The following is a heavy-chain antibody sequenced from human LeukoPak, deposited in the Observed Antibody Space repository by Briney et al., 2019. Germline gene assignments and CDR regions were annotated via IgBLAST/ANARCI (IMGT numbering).Heavy chain of an antibody. CDR1: GFTSNNYA. CDR2: ISGGGETT. Sequence: GGSLRLSCAASGFTSNNYAMNWVRQAPGKGLEWVSSISGGGETTYYADSAKGRFTISRDNSQNTLYLQMNSLRAEDTAVYYCARDYADYVGYFFFDYWGQGTLVTVSS. J-gene: IGHJ4*02. CDR3: ARDYADYVGYFFFDY. D-gene: IGHD4-17*01. V-gene: IGHV3-23*01.